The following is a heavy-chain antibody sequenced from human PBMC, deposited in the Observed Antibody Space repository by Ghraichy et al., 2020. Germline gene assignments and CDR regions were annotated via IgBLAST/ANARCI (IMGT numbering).Heavy chain of an antibody. J-gene: IGHJ4*02. Sequence: SETLSLTCAVYGGSFSGYYWSWIRQPPGKGLEWIGEINHSGSTNYNPSLKSRVTISVDTSKNQFSLKLSSVTAADTAVYYCARGLAKVTTDPESYFDYWGQGTLVTVSS. D-gene: IGHD4-17*01. CDR3: ARGLAKVTTDPESYFDY. CDR2: INHSGST. V-gene: IGHV4-34*01. CDR1: GGSFSGYY.